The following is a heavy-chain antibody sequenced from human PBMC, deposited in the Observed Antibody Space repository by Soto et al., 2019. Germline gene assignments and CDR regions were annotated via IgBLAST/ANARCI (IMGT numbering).Heavy chain of an antibody. D-gene: IGHD3-10*01. CDR1: GYSFTSYW. V-gene: IGHV5-51*01. J-gene: IGHJ3*02. CDR3: ARVVDNTAVGPAARNYYGSGSYYRSHACDI. Sequence: GESLKISCKGSGYSFTSYWIGWVRQMPGKGLEWMGIIYPGDSDTRYSPSFQGQVTISADKSISTAYLQWSSLKASDTAMYYCARVVDNTAVGPAARNYYGSGSYYRSHACDIRGQGTMVTGSS. CDR2: IYPGDSDT.